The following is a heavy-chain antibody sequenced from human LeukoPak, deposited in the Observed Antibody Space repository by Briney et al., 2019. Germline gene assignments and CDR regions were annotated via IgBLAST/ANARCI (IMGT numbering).Heavy chain of an antibody. CDR1: GFTFSSYW. J-gene: IGHJ5*02. CDR2: IKQDGSEK. CDR3: ARDQGRTTATNWFDP. D-gene: IGHD4-17*01. V-gene: IGHV3-7*05. Sequence: GGSLRLSCAASGFTFSSYWMSWVRQAPGKGLEWVANIKQDGSEKYYVDSVKGRFTISRDNAKNSLYLQMNSLRAEDTAVYYCARDQGRTTATNWFDPWGQGTLVTVSS.